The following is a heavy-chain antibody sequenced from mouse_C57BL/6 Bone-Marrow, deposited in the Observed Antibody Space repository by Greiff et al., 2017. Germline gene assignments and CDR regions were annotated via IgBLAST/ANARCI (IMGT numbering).Heavy chain of an antibody. Sequence: VRLQQSGAELVKPGASVTLSCTASGFNIKDYYMHWVKQRTEQGLEWIGRIDPEDGETKYAPKFQGKATITADTASNTAYLQLSSLTSEDTAVYYCARAIDYDGDWYFDVWGTGTTVTVSS. V-gene: IGHV14-2*01. D-gene: IGHD2-4*01. CDR3: ARAIDYDGDWYFDV. CDR2: IDPEDGET. J-gene: IGHJ1*03. CDR1: GFNIKDYY.